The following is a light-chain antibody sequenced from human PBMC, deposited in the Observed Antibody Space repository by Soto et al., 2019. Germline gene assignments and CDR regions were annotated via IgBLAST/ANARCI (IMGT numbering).Light chain of an antibody. V-gene: IGKV1-17*01. CDR3: LQYNSFPRT. J-gene: IGKJ1*01. Sequence: DIPMTQSPSSLSASVGDRVTITCRASQDIRNHLGWYQKKSGKAPKRLIYDASNLQSGVPSRFSGSGSGTEFTLTSSSLQPEDFATYYWLQYNSFPRTFGQGTKVEVK. CDR1: QDIRNH. CDR2: DAS.